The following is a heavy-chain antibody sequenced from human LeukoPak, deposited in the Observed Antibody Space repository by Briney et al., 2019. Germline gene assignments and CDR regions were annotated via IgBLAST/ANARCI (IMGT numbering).Heavy chain of an antibody. CDR1: GGSISSYY. J-gene: IGHJ5*02. Sequence: SETLSLTCIVSGGSISSYYWSWIRQPPEKRLEWIGYIYYSGSTKYNPSLKSRVTISVDTSKNQFSLKLSSVTAADTAVYYCASNSYDSSGYYLRFDPWGQGTLVTVSS. CDR2: IYYSGST. V-gene: IGHV4-59*12. CDR3: ASNSYDSSGYYLRFDP. D-gene: IGHD3-22*01.